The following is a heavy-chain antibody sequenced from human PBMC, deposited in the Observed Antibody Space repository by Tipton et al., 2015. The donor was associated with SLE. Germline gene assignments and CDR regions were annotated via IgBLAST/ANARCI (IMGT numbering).Heavy chain of an antibody. CDR2: IYYSGST. J-gene: IGHJ6*03. D-gene: IGHD2-2*01. CDR3: ARGLRECSSTSCLEDYYYFMDV. CDR1: GGSISSYY. V-gene: IGHV4-59*12. Sequence: TLSLTCTVSGGSISSYYWSWIRQPPGKGLEWIGYIYYSGSTNYNPSLKSRVTISVDTSKNQFSLKLSSVTAADTAVYYCARGLRECSSTSCLEDYYYFMDVWGKGTTVPVSS.